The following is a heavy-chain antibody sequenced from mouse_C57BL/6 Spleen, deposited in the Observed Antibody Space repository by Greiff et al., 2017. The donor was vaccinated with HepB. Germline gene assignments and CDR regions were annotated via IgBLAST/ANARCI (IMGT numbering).Heavy chain of an antibody. J-gene: IGHJ2*01. CDR2: INPNNGGT. Sequence: EVQLQQSGPELVKPGASVKISCKASGYTFTDYYMNWVKQSHGKSLEWIGDINPNNGGTSYNQKFKGKATLTVDKSSSTAYMELRSLTSEDSAVYYCARSGDLYFDYWGQGTTLTVSS. V-gene: IGHV1-26*01. D-gene: IGHD3-3*01. CDR3: ARSGDLYFDY. CDR1: GYTFTDYY.